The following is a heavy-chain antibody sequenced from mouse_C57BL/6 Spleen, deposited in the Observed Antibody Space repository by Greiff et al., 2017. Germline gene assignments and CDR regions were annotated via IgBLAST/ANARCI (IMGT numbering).Heavy chain of an antibody. CDR2: ISSGSSTI. Sequence: VQLKESGGGLVKPGGSLKLSCAASGFTFSDYGMHWVRQAPEKGLEWVAYISSGSSTIYYADTVKGRFTISRDNAKNTLFLQMTSLRSEDTAMYYCATIYYGNYPYAMDYWGQGTSVTVSS. J-gene: IGHJ4*01. V-gene: IGHV5-17*01. CDR3: ATIYYGNYPYAMDY. CDR1: GFTFSDYG. D-gene: IGHD2-1*01.